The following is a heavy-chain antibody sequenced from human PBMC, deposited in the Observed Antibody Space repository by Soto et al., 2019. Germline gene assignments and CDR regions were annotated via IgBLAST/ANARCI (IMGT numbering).Heavy chain of an antibody. D-gene: IGHD4-17*01. Sequence: PSETLSLTCTVSGGSISSSSYYWGWIRQPPGKGLEWIGSIYYSGSTYYNPSLKSRVTISVDTSKNQFSLKLSSVTAADTAVYYCARELDYAAYPKGGGDYYYGMDVWGRGTTVTVSS. CDR2: IYYSGST. J-gene: IGHJ6*02. CDR1: GGSISSSSYY. CDR3: ARELDYAAYPKGGGDYYYGMDV. V-gene: IGHV4-39*02.